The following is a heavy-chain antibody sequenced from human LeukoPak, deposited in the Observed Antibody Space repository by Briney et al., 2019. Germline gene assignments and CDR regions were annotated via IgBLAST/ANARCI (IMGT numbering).Heavy chain of an antibody. D-gene: IGHD3-22*01. J-gene: IGHJ6*02. CDR2: IWYDGSNK. V-gene: IGHV3-33*01. CDR1: GFTFSSYG. CDR3: ARDFLPMTVYYYGMDV. Sequence: GGSLRLSCAASGFTFSSYGMHWVRQAPGKGLEWVAVIWYDGSNKYYADSVKGRFTISRDNSKNTLYLQMNSLRAEDTAVYYCARDFLPMTVYYYGMDVWGQGTTVTVSS.